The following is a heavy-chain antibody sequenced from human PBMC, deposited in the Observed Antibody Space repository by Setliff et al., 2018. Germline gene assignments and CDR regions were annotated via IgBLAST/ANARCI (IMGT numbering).Heavy chain of an antibody. CDR1: GYTFTKYP. CDR3: ARDTGVRGQDTTGYYGGGFAY. CDR2: INAKTGNP. Sequence: ASVKVSCKASGYTFTKYPINWVRQAPGQGLEWMGWINAKTGNPTYAQAFRGRLVFSLDTXVSTAYLQITSLKAEDTAVYYCARDTGVRGQDTTGYYGGGFAYWGQGALVTVSS. J-gene: IGHJ4*02. D-gene: IGHD3-22*01. V-gene: IGHV7-4-1*02.